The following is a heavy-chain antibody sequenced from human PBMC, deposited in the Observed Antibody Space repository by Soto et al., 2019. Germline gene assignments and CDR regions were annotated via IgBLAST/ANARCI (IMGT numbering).Heavy chain of an antibody. CDR1: GFTFSSYD. CDR3: ARWAGSRGGMDV. CDR2: IGTAGDT. Sequence: LRLSCAASGFTFSSYDMHWVRQATGKGLEWVSAIGTAGDTYYPGSVKGRFTISRENAKNSLYLQMNSLRAGDTAVYYCARWAGSRGGMDVWGQGTTVTVSS. J-gene: IGHJ6*02. V-gene: IGHV3-13*01.